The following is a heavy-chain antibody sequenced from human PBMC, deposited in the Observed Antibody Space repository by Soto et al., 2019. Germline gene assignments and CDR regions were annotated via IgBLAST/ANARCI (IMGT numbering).Heavy chain of an antibody. J-gene: IGHJ4*02. CDR3: ARVEKDYSDSSGYSDY. Sequence: SDTLSLTCSISGGSISSGGYYWSWIRQHPGKGLEWIGYIYYSGSTYYNPSLKSRVTISVDTSKNQFSLKLSSVTAADRAVYYCARVEKDYSDSSGYSDYWGQGTLVPVSP. CDR2: IYYSGST. V-gene: IGHV4-31*03. CDR1: GGSISSGGYY. D-gene: IGHD3-22*01.